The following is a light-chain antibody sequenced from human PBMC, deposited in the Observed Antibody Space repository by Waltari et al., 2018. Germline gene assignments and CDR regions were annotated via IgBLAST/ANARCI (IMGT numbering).Light chain of an antibody. CDR2: RNN. CDR3: AAWDDSLNGPM. J-gene: IGLJ3*02. Sequence: QSVLTQPPSASGPPGQRVTISCSGSSSNIGSNTVNWYQQLPGTAPKLLIYRNNQRPSGVPDRFSGSKSGTSASLAISGLQSEDEADYYCAAWDDSLNGPMFGGGTKLTVL. CDR1: SSNIGSNT. V-gene: IGLV1-44*01.